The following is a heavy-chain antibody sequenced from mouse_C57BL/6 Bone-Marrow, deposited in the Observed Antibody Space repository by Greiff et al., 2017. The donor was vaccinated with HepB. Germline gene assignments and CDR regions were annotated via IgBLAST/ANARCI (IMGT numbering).Heavy chain of an antibody. CDR2: IHPSDSDT. CDR1: GYTFTSYW. CDR3: AIGIYDYFTGWAMDY. J-gene: IGHJ4*01. Sequence: QVQLKQPGAELVKPGASVKVSCKASGYTFTSYWMHWVKQRPGQGLEWIGRIHPSDSDTNYNQKFKGKATLTVDKSSSTAYMQLSSLTSEDSAVYYCAIGIYDYFTGWAMDYWGQGTSVTVSS. V-gene: IGHV1-74*01. D-gene: IGHD2-4*01.